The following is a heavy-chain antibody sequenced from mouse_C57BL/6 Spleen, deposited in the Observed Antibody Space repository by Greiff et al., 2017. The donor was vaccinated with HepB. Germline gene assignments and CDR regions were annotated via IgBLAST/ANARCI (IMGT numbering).Heavy chain of an antibody. CDR2: IWGDGST. CDR1: GFSLTSYG. Sequence: VKLMESGPCLGAPSQSLSITCTVSGFSLTSYGVSWVRQPPGKGLEWLGVIWGDGSTNYHSALISRLSISKDNSKSQVFLKLNSLQTDDTATYYCAKRLTGTEAMECWGEGTSVTVSS. D-gene: IGHD4-1*01. CDR3: AKRLTGTEAMEC. V-gene: IGHV2-3*01. J-gene: IGHJ4*01.